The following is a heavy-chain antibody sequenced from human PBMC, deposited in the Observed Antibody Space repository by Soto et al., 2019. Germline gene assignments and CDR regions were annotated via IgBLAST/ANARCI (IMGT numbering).Heavy chain of an antibody. Sequence: VGSLRLSCAASGFTFSSYSMDWVRQAPGKGLEWVSSISSSSSYIHYADSVKGRFTISRDNAKNSLYLQMNSLRAEDTAVYYCARDFGDSSVFRYYGMDVWGQGTTVTVSS. V-gene: IGHV3-21*01. D-gene: IGHD6-25*01. CDR2: ISSSSSYI. CDR3: ARDFGDSSVFRYYGMDV. J-gene: IGHJ6*02. CDR1: GFTFSSYS.